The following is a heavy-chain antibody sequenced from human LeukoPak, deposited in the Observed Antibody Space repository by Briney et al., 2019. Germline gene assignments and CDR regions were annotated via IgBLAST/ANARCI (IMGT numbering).Heavy chain of an antibody. CDR1: GFTFGDYA. D-gene: IGHD4/OR15-4a*01. CDR2: IRSKAYGGTT. CDR3: TRKSWRFGAYYGDFDY. V-gene: IGHV3-49*04. Sequence: PGGSLRLSCTASGFTFGDYAMSWVRRAPGKGLEWVGFIRSKAYGGTTEYAASVKGRFTISRDDSKSIAYLQMSSLKTDDTAVYYCTRKSWRFGAYYGDFDYWGQGTLVTVSS. J-gene: IGHJ4*02.